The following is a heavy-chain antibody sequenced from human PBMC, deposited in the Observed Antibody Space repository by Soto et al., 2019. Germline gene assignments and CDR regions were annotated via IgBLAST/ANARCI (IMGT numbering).Heavy chain of an antibody. D-gene: IGHD4-17*01. CDR1: GFTFSSYG. CDR2: IWYDGSNK. CDR3: AREDGDYGPYYYYGMDV. J-gene: IGHJ6*02. V-gene: IGHV3-33*01. Sequence: VGSLRLSCAASGFTFSSYGMHWVRQAPGKGLEWVAVIWYDGSNKYYADSVKGRFTISRDNSKNTLYLQMNSLRAEDTAVYYCAREDGDYGPYYYYGMDVWGQGTTVTVSS.